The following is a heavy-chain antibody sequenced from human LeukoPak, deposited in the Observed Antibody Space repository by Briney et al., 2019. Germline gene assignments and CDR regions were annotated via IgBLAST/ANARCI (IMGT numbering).Heavy chain of an antibody. D-gene: IGHD4-23*01. J-gene: IGHJ4*02. CDR2: ISGSGGST. CDR1: GFTFSSYA. Sequence: GGSLRLSCAASGFTFSSYAMSWVRQAPGKGLEWVSAISGSGGSTYYADSVKGRFTISRDNSKNTLYLQMNSLRAEDTAVYYCARDDGVTRLCYWGQGTLVTVSS. CDR3: ARDDGVTRLCY. V-gene: IGHV3-23*01.